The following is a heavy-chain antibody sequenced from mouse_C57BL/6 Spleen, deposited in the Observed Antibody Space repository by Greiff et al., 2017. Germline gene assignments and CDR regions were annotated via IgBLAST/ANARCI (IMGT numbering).Heavy chain of an antibody. Sequence: VQLQQSGPELVMPGASVKISYKASAYSFPAYKMHWVKQSNGKILDWIGVINPNYGTTSYNQKFKGKATLTVDQSSSTAYMQLNSLTSEDSAVYYCARAGNYAYFDYWSQGTTLTVSS. CDR1: AYSFPAYK. J-gene: IGHJ2*01. D-gene: IGHD2-1*01. CDR2: INPNYGTT. CDR3: ARAGNYAYFDY. V-gene: IGHV1-39*01.